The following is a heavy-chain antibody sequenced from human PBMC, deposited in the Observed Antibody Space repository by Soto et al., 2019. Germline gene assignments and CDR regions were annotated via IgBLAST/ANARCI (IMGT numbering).Heavy chain of an antibody. CDR2: IYYSGST. CDR1: GGSISSGDYY. CDR3: ARMITGTTALPDY. V-gene: IGHV4-30-4*01. Sequence: LSLTCTVSGGSISSGDYYWSWIRQPPGKGLEWIGYIYYSGSTYYSPSLKSRVTISVDTSKNQFSLKLSSVTAADTAVYYCARMITGTTALPDYWGQGTLVTVSS. D-gene: IGHD1-7*01. J-gene: IGHJ4*02.